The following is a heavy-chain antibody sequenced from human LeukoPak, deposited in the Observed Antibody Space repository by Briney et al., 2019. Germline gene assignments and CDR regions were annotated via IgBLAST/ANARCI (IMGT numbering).Heavy chain of an antibody. Sequence: SETLSLTCTVSGGSVSSGNYYWSWIRQPPGKGLEWIGYIYYSGSTNYNPSLKSRVTISVDTSKNQFSLKLSSVTAADTAVYYCARGARFLEWLYYYWGQGTLVTVSS. J-gene: IGHJ4*02. D-gene: IGHD3-3*01. V-gene: IGHV4-61*01. CDR1: GGSVSSGNYY. CDR2: IYYSGST. CDR3: ARGARFLEWLYYY.